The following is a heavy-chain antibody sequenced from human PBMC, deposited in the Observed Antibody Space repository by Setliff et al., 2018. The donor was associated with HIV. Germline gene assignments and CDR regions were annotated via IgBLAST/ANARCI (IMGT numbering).Heavy chain of an antibody. J-gene: IGHJ3*02. Sequence: GESLKISCAASGFTFSSYAMYWVRQAPGKGLEWVAVISYDGSNKYYADSVKGRFTISRDNSKNTLYLQMNSLRAEDTAVYYCASPNSPYGASYAFDIWGQGTLVTVSS. CDR1: GFTFSSYA. CDR3: ASPNSPYGASYAFDI. V-gene: IGHV3-30*04. CDR2: ISYDGSNK. D-gene: IGHD4-17*01.